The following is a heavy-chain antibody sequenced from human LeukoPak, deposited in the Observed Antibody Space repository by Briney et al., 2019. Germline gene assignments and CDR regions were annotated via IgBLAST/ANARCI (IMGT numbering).Heavy chain of an antibody. CDR1: GFTFSSYS. CDR2: ISSSSSYI. Sequence: GGSLRLSCAASGFTFSSYSMNWVRQAPGKGLEWVSSISSSSSYIYYADSVKGRFTISRDNAKNSLYLQMNSLRAEDTAVYYCARVALEGDYDYYYYMDVWGKGTTVTVSS. J-gene: IGHJ6*03. CDR3: ARVALEGDYDYYYYMDV. D-gene: IGHD3-16*01. V-gene: IGHV3-21*01.